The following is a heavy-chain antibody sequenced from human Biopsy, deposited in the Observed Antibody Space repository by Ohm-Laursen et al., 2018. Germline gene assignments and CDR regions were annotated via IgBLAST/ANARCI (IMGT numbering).Heavy chain of an antibody. D-gene: IGHD1-26*01. CDR1: GDSISGYY. CDR3: ARVVGAATGFDS. CDR2: ILSTGST. V-gene: IGHV4-59*07. Sequence: SDTLSPTCVVSGDSISGYYWNWIRQPPGKRLEWIGYILSTGSTDYNPSLQSRVSISLDLSADQFSLKVDSVTAADTAVYYCARVVGAATGFDSWGRGTPVIVSS. J-gene: IGHJ4*02.